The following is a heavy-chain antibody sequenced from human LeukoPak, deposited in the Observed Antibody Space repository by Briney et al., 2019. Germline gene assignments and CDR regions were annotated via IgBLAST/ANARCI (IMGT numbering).Heavy chain of an antibody. CDR3: ARDGEVGSYFDY. J-gene: IGHJ4*02. CDR2: IYYSGST. CDR1: GGSISSYY. D-gene: IGHD3-10*01. Sequence: SETLSLTCTVSGGSISSYYWSWIRQPPGKGLEWIGYIYYSGSTNYNPSLKSRVTISVDTSKNQFSLKLSSVTAADTAVYHCARDGEVGSYFDYWGQGTLVTVSS. V-gene: IGHV4-59*01.